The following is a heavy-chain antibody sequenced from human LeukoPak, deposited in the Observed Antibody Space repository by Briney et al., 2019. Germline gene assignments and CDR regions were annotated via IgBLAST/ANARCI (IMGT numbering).Heavy chain of an antibody. CDR1: GFTFSSYA. CDR2: ISGSGGST. CDR3: AKGKTFVPFDY. V-gene: IGHV3-23*01. Sequence: GGSLRLSCAASGFTFSSYAMSWVRRAPGKGLEWVSAISGSGGSTYYADSVKGRFTISGDNSKNTLYLQMNSLRAEDTAVYYCAKGKTFVPFDYWGQGTLVTVSS. J-gene: IGHJ4*02.